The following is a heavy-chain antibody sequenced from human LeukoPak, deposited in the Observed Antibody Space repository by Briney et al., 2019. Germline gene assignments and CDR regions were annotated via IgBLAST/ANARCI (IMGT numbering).Heavy chain of an antibody. D-gene: IGHD2-15*01. CDR1: GYTFTSYG. Sequence: ASVKVSCKASGYTFTSYGISWVRQAPGQGLEWMGWISAYNGNTNYAQKLQGRVTMTTDTSTSTAYMELRSLRSDDTAVYYCARDLENPYCSGGSCYSGYWGQGTLVTVSS. CDR2: ISAYNGNT. J-gene: IGHJ4*02. CDR3: ARDLENPYCSGGSCYSGY. V-gene: IGHV1-18*01.